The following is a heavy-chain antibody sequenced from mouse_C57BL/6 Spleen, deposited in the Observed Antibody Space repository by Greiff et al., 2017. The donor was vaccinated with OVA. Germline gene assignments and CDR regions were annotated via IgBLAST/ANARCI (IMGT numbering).Heavy chain of an antibody. V-gene: IGHV3-6*01. D-gene: IGHD1-1*01. CDR1: GYSITSGYY. CDR2: ISYDGIN. CDR3: ARDLGGSSH. Sequence: VQLKESGPGLVKPSQSLSLTCSVTGYSITSGYYWNWIRQFPGNKLEWMGYISYDGINNYNPSLKNRISITRDTSKNQFFLKLNSVTTEDTATYYCARDLGGSSHWGQGTTLTVSS. J-gene: IGHJ2*01.